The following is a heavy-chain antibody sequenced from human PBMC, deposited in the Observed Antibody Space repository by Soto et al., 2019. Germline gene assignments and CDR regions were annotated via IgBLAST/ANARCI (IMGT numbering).Heavy chain of an antibody. J-gene: IGHJ5*02. CDR3: ARTEREVTTYWFDP. CDR1: GGSISIGGYS. V-gene: IGHV4-30-2*01. D-gene: IGHD4-17*01. CDR2: IYHSGST. Sequence: SETLSLTCAVSGGSISIGGYSWSRIRQPPGKGLEWIGYIYHSGSTYYNPSLKSRVTISVDRSKNQFSLKLSSVTAADTAVYYCARTEREVTTYWFDPWGQGTLVTVSS.